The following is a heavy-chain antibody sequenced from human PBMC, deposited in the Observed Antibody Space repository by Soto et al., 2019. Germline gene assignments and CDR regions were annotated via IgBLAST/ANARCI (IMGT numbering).Heavy chain of an antibody. D-gene: IGHD2-2*02. J-gene: IGHJ4*02. V-gene: IGHV5-51*01. Sequence: AESLKISCNGSCSSFSNYWLAWLRHMAGKGLEWMGIIYPAASGARYSPSFQGQVTISVDNSISTAYLQWSSLKASDTAMYYCARLLCLTSSCYTGSRHFFDYWGQGALVTVSS. CDR2: IYPAASGA. CDR1: CSSFSNYW. CDR3: ARLLCLTSSCYTGSRHFFDY.